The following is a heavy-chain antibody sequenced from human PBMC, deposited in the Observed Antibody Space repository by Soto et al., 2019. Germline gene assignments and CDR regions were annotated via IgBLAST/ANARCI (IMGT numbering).Heavy chain of an antibody. CDR2: ISSSGSTI. J-gene: IGHJ4*02. CDR3: ARDLGGYSSSWYYFDY. D-gene: IGHD6-13*01. V-gene: IGHV3-48*03. CDR1: GFTFSTYE. Sequence: EVQLVESGGGLVRPGGSLRLSCAASGFTFSTYEMNWVRQAPGKGLEWVSYISSSGSTIYYADSVKGRFTISRDNAKKSQYLQMNSLRDEDTAVYYCARDLGGYSSSWYYFDYWGQGTLVTVSS.